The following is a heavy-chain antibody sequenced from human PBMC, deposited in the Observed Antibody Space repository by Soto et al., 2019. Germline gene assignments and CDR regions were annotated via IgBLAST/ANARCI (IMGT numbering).Heavy chain of an antibody. D-gene: IGHD5-12*01. J-gene: IGHJ3*02. CDR1: GYTFTSYA. Sequence: ASVKVSCKASGYTFTSYAMHWVRQAPGQRLEWMGWINAGNGNTKYSQKFQGRVTITRDTSASTAYVELSSLRSEDTAVYYCARWDGYNHDAFDIWGQGTMVTVSS. CDR3: ARWDGYNHDAFDI. CDR2: INAGNGNT. V-gene: IGHV1-3*01.